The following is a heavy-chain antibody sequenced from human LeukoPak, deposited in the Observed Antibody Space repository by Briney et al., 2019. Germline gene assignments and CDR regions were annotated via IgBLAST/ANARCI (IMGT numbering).Heavy chain of an antibody. Sequence: PGGSLRLFCAAFGFIVRSNHINWVRQAPGKGLEWVSITYSGDTTYYADSVKGRFIISRDDSKNTLSLQMNDLRVEDTAVYYCARERPDSRNLDSWGRGALVTVSS. CDR3: ARERPDSRNLDS. D-gene: IGHD1-14*01. CDR1: GFIVRSNH. J-gene: IGHJ4*02. V-gene: IGHV3-66*01. CDR2: TYSGDTT.